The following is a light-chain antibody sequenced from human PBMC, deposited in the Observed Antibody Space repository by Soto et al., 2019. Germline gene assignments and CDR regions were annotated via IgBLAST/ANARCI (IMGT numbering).Light chain of an antibody. CDR1: SSNIGADYG. V-gene: IGLV1-40*01. Sequence: QSVLTQPPSVSGAPGQRVTISCTGSSSNIGADYGVHWYQHLPGTAPKLLIYENTNRPSGVPDRFSASKSGTSASLAITGLQAEDEADYYCQSYDSSRSGHVVFGGGTKLTVL. J-gene: IGLJ2*01. CDR3: QSYDSSRSGHVV. CDR2: ENT.